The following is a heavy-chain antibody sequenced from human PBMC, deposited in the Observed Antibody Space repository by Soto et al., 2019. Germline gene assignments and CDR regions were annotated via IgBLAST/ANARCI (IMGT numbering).Heavy chain of an antibody. D-gene: IGHD4-17*01. J-gene: IGHJ6*02. Sequence: GGSLRLSCAASGFTFSSYWLHWVRQAPGKGLVWVSGINTDGGSTDYADSVKGRFIISRDNAKNTLYLQMNSLRAEDTAVYYCAKAPAKEQRWTVTTDVWGQGTTVTVSS. CDR1: GFTFSSYW. CDR2: INTDGGST. V-gene: IGHV3-74*01. CDR3: AKAPAKEQRWTVTTDV.